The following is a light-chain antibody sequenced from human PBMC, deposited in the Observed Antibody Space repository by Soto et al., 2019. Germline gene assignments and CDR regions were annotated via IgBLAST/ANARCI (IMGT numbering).Light chain of an antibody. V-gene: IGKV3-20*01. CDR1: QSVSTSY. CDR2: GAS. J-gene: IGKJ2*01. Sequence: EIVLTQSPGTLSLSPGESATLSCRASQSVSTSYLAWYQQKPGQAPRLLIYGASIRATGIPDRFSCSGSGADFTLTISRLEPEDFAVYYCQQYGGSPYTFGQGTKLEIK. CDR3: QQYGGSPYT.